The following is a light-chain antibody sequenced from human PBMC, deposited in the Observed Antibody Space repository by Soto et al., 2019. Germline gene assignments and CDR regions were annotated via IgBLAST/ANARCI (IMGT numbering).Light chain of an antibody. CDR1: QSVSSSY. J-gene: IGKJ1*01. CDR3: QQYGSSPPWT. Sequence: EIVLTQSPGTPSLSPGERATLSCRASQSVSSSYLAWYQQKPGQAPRLLIYGASSRATGIPDRFSGSGSGTDFTLTISRLEPEDFAVYYCQQYGSSPPWTFGKGKRWIS. V-gene: IGKV3-20*01. CDR2: GAS.